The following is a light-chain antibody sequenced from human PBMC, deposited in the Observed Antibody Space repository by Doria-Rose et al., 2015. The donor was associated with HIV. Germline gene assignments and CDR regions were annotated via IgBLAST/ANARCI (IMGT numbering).Light chain of an antibody. CDR2: DGS. CDR3: HQYGTSWT. V-gene: IGKV3-20*01. Sequence: TQSPGTLSLSPGARATLSCRARQRFSCTYLARYQQKPGQAASILIYDGSTRATGIPDRFSASGSGTDFTLTINRLEPEDFALYYCHQYGTSWTFGQGTKVEI. J-gene: IGKJ1*01. CDR1: QRFSCTY.